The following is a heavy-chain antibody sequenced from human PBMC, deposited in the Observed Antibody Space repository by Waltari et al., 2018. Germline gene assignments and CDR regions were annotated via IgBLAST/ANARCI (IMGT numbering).Heavy chain of an antibody. D-gene: IGHD1-26*01. J-gene: IGHJ4*02. Sequence: QLQLQQSGPGLVKPSVSLFLSCAVSGDSVCNNYWWSWVRLHRGKELEWIGQFHGTGKTNYNPSFECRVTVSMDTSKNQFSLRVTSPTAADTAVYFCARDRGRGLYLDSWGQGTRVTVS. CDR3: ARDRGRGLYLDS. CDR1: GDSVCNNYW. V-gene: IGHV4-4*02. CDR2: FHGTGKT.